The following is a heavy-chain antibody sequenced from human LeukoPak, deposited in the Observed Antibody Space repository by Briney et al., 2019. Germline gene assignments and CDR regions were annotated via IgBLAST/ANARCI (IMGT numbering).Heavy chain of an antibody. CDR3: TRGGESTVTMGPLPFDY. J-gene: IGHJ4*02. CDR1: GFTFGDYA. CDR2: IRSKAYGGTT. D-gene: IGHD4-17*01. Sequence: GGSLRLSCTASGFTFGDYAMSWVRQAPGKGLEWVGFIRSKAYGGTTEYAASVKGRLTISRDDSKSIAYLQMNSLKTEDTAVYYCTRGGESTVTMGPLPFDYWDQGTLVTVSS. V-gene: IGHV3-49*04.